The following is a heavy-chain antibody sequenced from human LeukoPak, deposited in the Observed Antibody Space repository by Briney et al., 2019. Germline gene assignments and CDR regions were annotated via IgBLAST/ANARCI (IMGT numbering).Heavy chain of an antibody. Sequence: GGSLRLSCAASGFTFSNYLMTWVRQAPGKGLEWVADIKADGSDKYYVDSVKGRSTILRDNAKNSLYLQMNSLRVEDTAVYCCARDHLYYEISGPRFDKGGQGPRVTAPS. CDR1: GFTFSNYL. CDR3: ARDHLYYEISGPRFDK. V-gene: IGHV3-7*01. J-gene: IGHJ4*02. CDR2: IKADGSDK. D-gene: IGHD3-16*01.